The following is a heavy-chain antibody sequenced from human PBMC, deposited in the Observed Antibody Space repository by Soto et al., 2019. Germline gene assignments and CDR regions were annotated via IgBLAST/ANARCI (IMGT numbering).Heavy chain of an antibody. CDR1: GFTFSSYT. D-gene: IGHD3-10*01. CDR2: ISSTSSYI. CDR3: ARLLTLVRGAATLEDV. V-gene: IGHV3-21*01. J-gene: IGHJ6*02. Sequence: VQLVESGGGVVQPGRSLRLSCAASGFTFSSYTMNWVRQSPGKGLEWVSSISSTSSYISYADSVKGRFTISRDNARDSLYLQMNGLRAEDTAVYYCARLLTLVRGAATLEDVWGQGTTVTVSS.